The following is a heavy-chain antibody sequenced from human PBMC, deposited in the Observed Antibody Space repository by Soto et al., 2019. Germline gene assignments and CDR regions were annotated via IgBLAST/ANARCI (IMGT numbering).Heavy chain of an antibody. D-gene: IGHD3-9*01. CDR2: ISGSGGST. CDR1: GFTFSSYA. J-gene: IGHJ3*02. CDR3: AKAIGLRYFDWLFSLVAFDI. V-gene: IGHV3-23*01. Sequence: GGSLRLSCAASGFTFSSYAMSWVRQAPGKGLEWVSAISGSGGSTYYADSVKGRFTISRDNSKNTLYLQMNSLRAEETAVYYCAKAIGLRYFDWLFSLVAFDIWGQGTMVTVSS.